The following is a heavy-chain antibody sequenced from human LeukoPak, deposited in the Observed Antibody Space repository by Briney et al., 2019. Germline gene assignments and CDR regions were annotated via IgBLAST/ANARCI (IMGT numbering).Heavy chain of an antibody. CDR1: GGSFSGYY. J-gene: IGHJ3*02. V-gene: IGHV4-34*01. Sequence: SETLSLTCAVYGGSFSGYYWSWIRQPPGKGLEWMGEINHSGSTNYNPSLKSRGTISVDTSKNQFSLKLSSVTAADTAVYYCARSHMIVVVPGAFDIWGQGTMVTVSS. CDR3: ARSHMIVVVPGAFDI. CDR2: INHSGST. D-gene: IGHD3-22*01.